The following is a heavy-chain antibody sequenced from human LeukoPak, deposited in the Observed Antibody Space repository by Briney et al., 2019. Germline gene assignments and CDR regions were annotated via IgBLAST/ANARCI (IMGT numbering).Heavy chain of an antibody. CDR2: ISGSGGST. J-gene: IGHJ4*02. CDR1: GFTFNYYG. CDR3: AKANTDILVVPAAWSDY. D-gene: IGHD2-2*01. Sequence: GGSLRLSCAASGFTFNYYGMSWVRQAPGKGLEWVSPISGSGGSTYYADSVKGRFTISRDNSKNTLNLQMNSLRVEDTAIYYCAKANTDILVVPAAWSDYWGQGTLVTVSS. V-gene: IGHV3-23*01.